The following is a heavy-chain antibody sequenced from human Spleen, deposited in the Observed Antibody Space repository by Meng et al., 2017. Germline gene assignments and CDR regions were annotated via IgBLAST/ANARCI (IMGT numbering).Heavy chain of an antibody. J-gene: IGHJ4*02. CDR2: ISGSGGST. Sequence: GESLKISCAASGFTFSDYYMSWVRQAPGNGLEWVSLISGSGGSTYYADSVKGRFTISRDNSKNTLYLQMSGLRIDDTGVYYCTWDDKAVSDYWGQGTLVTVSS. CDR1: GFTFSDYY. CDR3: TWDDKAVSDY. D-gene: IGHD3-9*01. V-gene: IGHV3-23*01.